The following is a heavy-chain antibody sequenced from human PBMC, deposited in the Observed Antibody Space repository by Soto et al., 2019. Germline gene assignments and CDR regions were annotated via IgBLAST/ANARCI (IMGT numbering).Heavy chain of an antibody. CDR2: LTSGSATK. D-gene: IGHD3-10*01. V-gene: IGHV3-48*02. J-gene: IGHJ4*02. CDR3: ARDPSYNTQPYYFDY. CDR1: GFTFSTYN. Sequence: GGSLRLSCAASGFTFSTYNMNWVRQAPGRGLEWVSYLTSGSATKYYADSVKGRFTISRDNAKNSLYLQMNSLRDEDTAVYYCARDPSYNTQPYYFDYWGRGTLVTVSS.